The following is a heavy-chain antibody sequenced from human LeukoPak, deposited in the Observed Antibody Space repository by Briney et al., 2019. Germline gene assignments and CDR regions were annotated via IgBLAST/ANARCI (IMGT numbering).Heavy chain of an antibody. Sequence: PGGSLRLSCAASGITFSSYSMNWVRQAPGKGLEWVSSISTSSSYIYYADSVKGRFTISRDNAKNSLYLQMNSLRAEDTAVYYCARRYGDYVGSFEYWGQGTQVTVS. CDR3: ARRYGDYVGSFEY. CDR2: ISTSSSYI. CDR1: GITFSSYS. V-gene: IGHV3-21*01. D-gene: IGHD4-17*01. J-gene: IGHJ4*02.